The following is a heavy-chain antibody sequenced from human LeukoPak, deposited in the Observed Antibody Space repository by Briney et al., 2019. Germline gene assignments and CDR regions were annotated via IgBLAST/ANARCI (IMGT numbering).Heavy chain of an antibody. CDR1: GFTFTSSA. CDR2: IVVGSGNT. CDR3: AADDGDILTAPGDY. D-gene: IGHD3-9*01. J-gene: IGHJ4*02. Sequence: SVKVSCKASGFTFTSSAVQWVRQARGQRLEWIGWIVVGSGNTNYAQKFQERVTITRDMSTSTAYMELSSLRSEDTTVYYCAADDGDILTAPGDYWGQGTLVTASS. V-gene: IGHV1-58*01.